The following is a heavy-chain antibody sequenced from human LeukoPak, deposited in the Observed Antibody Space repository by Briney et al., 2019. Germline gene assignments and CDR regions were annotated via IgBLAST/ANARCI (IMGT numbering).Heavy chain of an antibody. Sequence: GGSLRLSCAASGFTFSSYWMSWVRQAPGKGLEWVANIKQDGGERYYVDSVKGRFAISRDNAKNSLYLQMNSLRVEDTAVYYCARVDRGYYSSGSYVYWGQGTLVTVSS. V-gene: IGHV3-7*01. J-gene: IGHJ4*02. D-gene: IGHD3-10*01. CDR1: GFTFSSYW. CDR2: IKQDGGER. CDR3: ARVDRGYYSSGSYVY.